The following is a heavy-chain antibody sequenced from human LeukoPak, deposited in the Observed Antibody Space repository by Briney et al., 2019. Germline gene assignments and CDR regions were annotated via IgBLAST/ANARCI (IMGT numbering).Heavy chain of an antibody. CDR3: TAMDV. CDR1: GYTFSSYG. Sequence: GGSLRLSCAASGYTFSSYGMHWVRQAPGKGLEWVAFIRYDGSNKYYADSVKGRFTISRDNSKNTLYLQMNSLKTEDTGVYYCTAMDVWGKGTTVTVSS. J-gene: IGHJ6*03. V-gene: IGHV3-30*02. CDR2: IRYDGSNK.